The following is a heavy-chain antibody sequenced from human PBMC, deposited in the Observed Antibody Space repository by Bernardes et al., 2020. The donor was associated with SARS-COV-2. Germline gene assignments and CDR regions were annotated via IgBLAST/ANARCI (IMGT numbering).Heavy chain of an antibody. CDR3: ARDLSHLVRRGFDL. Sequence: SETLSLTCTVSGGSIGSYYWAWIRQPPGKGLEWIGYIYYSGSTNYNPSLKSRVTISVDRSQNQFSLNLSSVTPADTAVDYCARDLSHLVRRGFDLGGRGTLVTVSS. D-gene: IGHD3-10*01. CDR1: GGSIGSYY. J-gene: IGHJ2*01. V-gene: IGHV4-59*01. CDR2: IYYSGST.